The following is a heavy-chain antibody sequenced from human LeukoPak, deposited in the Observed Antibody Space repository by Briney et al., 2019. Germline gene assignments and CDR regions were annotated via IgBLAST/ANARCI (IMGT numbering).Heavy chain of an antibody. J-gene: IGHJ4*02. D-gene: IGHD6-19*01. CDR2: IKQDGREK. V-gene: IGHV3-7*01. CDR3: ARVGKNGWDFDH. CDR1: GFTFSNYA. Sequence: GGSLRLSCAASGFTFSNYAMNWVRQAPGKGLEWVANIKQDGREKYYVDSVKGRFSISRDNAKNSLFLQMTSLRADDTAVYYCARVGKNGWDFDHWGQGTLVTVSS.